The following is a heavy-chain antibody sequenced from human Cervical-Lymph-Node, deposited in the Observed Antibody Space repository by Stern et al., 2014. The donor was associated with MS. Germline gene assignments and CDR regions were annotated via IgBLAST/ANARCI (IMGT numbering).Heavy chain of an antibody. D-gene: IGHD5-24*01. J-gene: IGHJ3*02. V-gene: IGHV1-8*01. CDR3: ARGLKEMATKTNDDAFDI. Sequence: QVQLMQSGAEVKKPGASVKVSCKASGYTFTSHDINWERQATGQGLEWMGWMNTNSGKPGYAQKFQCRVTMTRNTSITSVYMELSSLRSADTAVYYCARGLKEMATKTNDDAFDIWGQGTMVTVSS. CDR1: GYTFTSHD. CDR2: MNTNSGKP.